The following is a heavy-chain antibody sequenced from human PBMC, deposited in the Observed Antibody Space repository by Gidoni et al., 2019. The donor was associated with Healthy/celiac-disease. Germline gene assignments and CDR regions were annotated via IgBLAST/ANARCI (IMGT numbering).Heavy chain of an antibody. CDR1: GFTFSSYA. CDR2: ISGSGGST. CDR3: AKGTTVTTFFDY. J-gene: IGHJ4*02. V-gene: IGHV3-23*01. D-gene: IGHD4-17*01. Sequence: EVQLLESGGGLVQPGGSLRLSWAASGFTFSSYAMSWVRQAPGKGVEWVSAISGSGGSTYYADSVKGRFTISRDNSKNTLYLQMNSLRAEDTAVYYCAKGTTVTTFFDYWGQGTLVTVSS.